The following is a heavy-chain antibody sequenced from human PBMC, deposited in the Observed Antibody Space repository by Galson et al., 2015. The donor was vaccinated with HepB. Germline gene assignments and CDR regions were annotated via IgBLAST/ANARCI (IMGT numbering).Heavy chain of an antibody. Sequence: QSGAEVKKPGDSLRISCKGSGYTFTNFWITWVRQMPGKGLEWMGRIDPSDSSTNYSPSLQGHVTLSVEKSVSTVYLQWRSLRASDTAMYYCARHVDYSTGWSSARIWGQGRMVIGSS. CDR2: IDPSDSST. J-gene: IGHJ3*02. CDR3: ARHVDYSTGWSSARI. CDR1: GYTFTNFW. D-gene: IGHD6-19*01. V-gene: IGHV5-10-1*01.